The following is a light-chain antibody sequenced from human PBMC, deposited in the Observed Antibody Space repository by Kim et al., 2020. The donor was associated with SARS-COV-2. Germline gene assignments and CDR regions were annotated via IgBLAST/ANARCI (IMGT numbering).Light chain of an antibody. J-gene: IGKJ1*01. Sequence: SVSPGERAPPSCRASQSVRSNLAWYQQKPGQAPRVLIYGASTRATGIPARFSGSGSGTEFTLTITSLQSEDFAVYYCQQYHNWPTFGQGTKVDIK. CDR2: GAS. CDR3: QQYHNWPT. CDR1: QSVRSN. V-gene: IGKV3-15*01.